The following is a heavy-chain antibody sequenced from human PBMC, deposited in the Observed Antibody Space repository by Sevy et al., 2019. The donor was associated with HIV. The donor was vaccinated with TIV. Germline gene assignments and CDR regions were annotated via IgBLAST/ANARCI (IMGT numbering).Heavy chain of an antibody. V-gene: IGHV3-21*01. J-gene: IGHJ3*02. CDR3: ARGEYYYDSSGYFDAFDI. CDR1: GFTFSSYS. Sequence: GGSLRLSCAASGFTFSSYSMNWVRQAPGKGLEWVSSISSSSSYIYYAASVKGRFTISRDNAKNSLYLQMNSLRAEDTAVYYCARGEYYYDSSGYFDAFDIWGQGTMVTVSS. D-gene: IGHD3-22*01. CDR2: ISSSSSYI.